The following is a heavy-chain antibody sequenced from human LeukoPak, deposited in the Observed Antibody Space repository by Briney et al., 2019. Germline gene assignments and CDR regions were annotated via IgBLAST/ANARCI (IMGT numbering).Heavy chain of an antibody. Sequence: SETLSLTCTVSGGSISSSSYYWGWIRQPPGKGLEWIGSIYYSGSTYYNPSLKSRVTISVDTSKNQFSLKLSSVTAAGTAVYYCARPSYSYGFYWGQGTLVTVSS. CDR1: GGSISSSSYY. D-gene: IGHD5-18*01. CDR2: IYYSGST. V-gene: IGHV4-39*01. J-gene: IGHJ4*02. CDR3: ARPSYSYGFY.